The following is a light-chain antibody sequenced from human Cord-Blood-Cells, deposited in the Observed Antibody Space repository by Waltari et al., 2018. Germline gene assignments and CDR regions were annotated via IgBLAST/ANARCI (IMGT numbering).Light chain of an antibody. CDR1: SSDGGGYNY. V-gene: IGLV2-14*03. CDR3: SSYTSSSTLVV. CDR2: DVT. J-gene: IGLJ2*01. Sequence: QSALTQPASVSGSPGQSITISCTATSSDGGGYNYVSWYQHHPGKAPKLMIYDVTNRPSGVSNRYSGSKSGNTASLTISGLQAEDEAYYYCSSYTSSSTLVVFGGGTKLTVL.